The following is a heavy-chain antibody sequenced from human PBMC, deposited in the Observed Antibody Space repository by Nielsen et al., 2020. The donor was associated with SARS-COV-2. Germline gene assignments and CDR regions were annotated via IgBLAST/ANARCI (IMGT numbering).Heavy chain of an antibody. J-gene: IGHJ4*02. V-gene: IGHV1-46*01. D-gene: IGHD6-19*01. CDR2: INPSGGST. CDR3: ARDRYSSGWWDY. CDR1: GYTFTSYG. Sequence: ASVKVSCKASGYTFTSYGISWVRQAPGQGLEWMGIINPSGGSTSYAQKFQGRVTMTRDTSTSTVYMELSSLRSEDTAVYYCARDRYSSGWWDYWGQGTLVTVSS.